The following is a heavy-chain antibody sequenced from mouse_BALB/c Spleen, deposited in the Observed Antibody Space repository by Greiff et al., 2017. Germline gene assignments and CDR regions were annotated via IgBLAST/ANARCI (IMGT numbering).Heavy chain of an antibody. D-gene: IGHD2-1*01. CDR1: GFNIKDTY. J-gene: IGHJ4*01. CDR3: ARDGNYVYYYAMDD. Sequence: EVQLQQSGAELVKPGASVKLSCTASGFNIKDTYMHWVKQRPEQGLEWIGRIDPANGNTKYDPKFQGKATITADTSSNTAYLQLSSLTSEYTAVYYCARDGNYVYYYAMDDWGEGTSVSGSS. V-gene: IGHV14-3*02. CDR2: IDPANGNT.